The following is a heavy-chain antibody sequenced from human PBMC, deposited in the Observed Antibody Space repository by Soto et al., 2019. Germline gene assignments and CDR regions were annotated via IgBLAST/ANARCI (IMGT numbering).Heavy chain of an antibody. V-gene: IGHV3-64*01. Sequence: EVQLVESGGGLVQPGGSLRLSCAASGFTFSSYAMHWVRQAPGKGLEYVSAISSNGGSTYYANSVKGRFTISRDNSKNTLYLQMGSLRAEDMAVYYCARESEPDSRYFGPFDPWGQGTLVTVSS. J-gene: IGHJ5*02. CDR2: ISSNGGST. CDR1: GFTFSSYA. CDR3: ARESEPDSRYFGPFDP. D-gene: IGHD3-9*01.